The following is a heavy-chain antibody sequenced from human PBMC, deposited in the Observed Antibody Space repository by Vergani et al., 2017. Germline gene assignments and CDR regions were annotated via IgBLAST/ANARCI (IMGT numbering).Heavy chain of an antibody. D-gene: IGHD3-22*01. J-gene: IGHJ4*02. CDR3: ARLSYDTTPYLQGGYDC. CDR2: ISARYPST. V-gene: IGHV3-23*01. Sequence: EVQLLQSGGGGIQPGGSVRLSCAASGFTFSACPMTWVRQAPGKGLEWVSAISARYPSTYYADSVKGRFTITRDNSKNMLYLQMNSLRAEDTAVYYCARLSYDTTPYLQGGYDCWGQGTLVSVSS. CDR1: GFTFSACP.